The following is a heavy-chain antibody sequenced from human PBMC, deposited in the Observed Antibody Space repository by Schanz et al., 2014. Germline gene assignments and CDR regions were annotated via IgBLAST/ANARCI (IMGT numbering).Heavy chain of an antibody. CDR1: GFTFRSYS. Sequence: EVQLVESGGSLVQPGGSLRLSCAASGFTFRSYSMNWVRQAPGKGLEWISYISSTSRATYYADSVKGRFTISRDNAKNSLFLHMNSLRAEDTAVYYCAGGEYQLLYGNWGQGTLVTVSS. D-gene: IGHD2-2*02. CDR2: ISSTSRAT. CDR3: AGGEYQLLYGN. J-gene: IGHJ4*02. V-gene: IGHV3-48*01.